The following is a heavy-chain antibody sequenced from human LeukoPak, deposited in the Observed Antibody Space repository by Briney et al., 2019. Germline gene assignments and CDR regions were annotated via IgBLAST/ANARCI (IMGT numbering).Heavy chain of an antibody. CDR3: ASVCSSTSCPLDY. Sequence: ASVKVSCKASGYSFTDYYMHWVRQAPGQGLEWVGRINPNSGATNYAPKFQGRVTMTRDTSISTAYMELSRLRSDDTAVYYCASVCSSTSCPLDYWGQGTLVTVSS. J-gene: IGHJ4*02. CDR1: GYSFTDYY. V-gene: IGHV1-2*06. D-gene: IGHD2-2*01. CDR2: INPNSGAT.